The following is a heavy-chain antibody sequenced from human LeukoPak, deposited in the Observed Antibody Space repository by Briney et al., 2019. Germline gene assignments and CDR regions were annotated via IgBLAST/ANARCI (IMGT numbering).Heavy chain of an antibody. CDR1: GGSISSSSYY. V-gene: IGHV4-39*01. J-gene: IGHJ3*02. CDR2: IYYSGST. D-gene: IGHD3-22*01. CDR3: ARRIDQYYYDSSGYSNAFDI. Sequence: SETLSLTCTVSGGSISSSSYYWGWIRQPPGKGLEWIGSIYYSGSTYYNPSLKGRVTISVDTSKNQFSLKLSSVTAADTAVYYCARRIDQYYYDSSGYSNAFDIWGQGTMVTVSS.